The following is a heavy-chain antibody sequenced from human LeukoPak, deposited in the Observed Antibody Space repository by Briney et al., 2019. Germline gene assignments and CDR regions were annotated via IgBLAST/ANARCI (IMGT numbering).Heavy chain of an antibody. J-gene: IGHJ4*02. Sequence: GGSLRLSCAASGFTFSSYAMSWVRQAPGKGLEWVAFIRYDGSNKYYADSVKGRFTISRDNSKNTLYLQMNSLRAEDTAVYYCAKIVERYFDWSPFDYWGQGTLVTVSS. CDR2: IRYDGSNK. D-gene: IGHD3-9*01. CDR3: AKIVERYFDWSPFDY. CDR1: GFTFSSYA. V-gene: IGHV3-30*02.